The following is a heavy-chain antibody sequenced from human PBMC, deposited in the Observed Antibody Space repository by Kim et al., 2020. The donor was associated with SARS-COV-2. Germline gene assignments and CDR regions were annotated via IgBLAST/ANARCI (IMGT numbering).Heavy chain of an antibody. CDR3: ATGTALKDIVVVPAAMLYYYGMDV. V-gene: IGHV1-24*01. J-gene: IGHJ6*02. Sequence: ASVKVSCKVSGYTLTELSMHWVRKAPGKGLEWMGGFDPEDGETIYAQKFQGRVTMTEDTSTDTAYMELSSLRSEDTAVYYCATGTALKDIVVVPAAMLYYYGMDVWGQGTTVTVSS. D-gene: IGHD2-2*01. CDR2: FDPEDGET. CDR1: GYTLTELS.